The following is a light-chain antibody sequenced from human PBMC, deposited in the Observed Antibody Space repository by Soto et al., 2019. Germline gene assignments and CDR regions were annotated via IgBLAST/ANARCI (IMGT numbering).Light chain of an antibody. CDR1: HSVSSN. CDR3: QQYNNWPGYT. Sequence: EIVMTQSPSTLSVSPGERATLSCRASHSVSSNVAWYQQKPVQAPRLLIYGASTRATGIPARFSGSWSGTEFTLTISSLQSEDFAVYYCQQYNNWPGYTFGQGTKLEIK. V-gene: IGKV3-15*01. J-gene: IGKJ2*01. CDR2: GAS.